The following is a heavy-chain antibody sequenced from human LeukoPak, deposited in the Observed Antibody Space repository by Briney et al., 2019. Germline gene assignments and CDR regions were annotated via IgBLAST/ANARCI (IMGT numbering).Heavy chain of an antibody. CDR2: IYYSGST. J-gene: IGHJ5*02. Sequence: SETLSLTCTVSGGSISSYYWSWIRQPPGKGLEWIGYIYYSGSTNYNPSLKSRVTISVDTPKNQFSLKLSSVTAADTAVYYCARDIAVAGIGWFDPWGQGTLVTVSS. D-gene: IGHD6-19*01. CDR1: GGSISSYY. V-gene: IGHV4-59*01. CDR3: ARDIAVAGIGWFDP.